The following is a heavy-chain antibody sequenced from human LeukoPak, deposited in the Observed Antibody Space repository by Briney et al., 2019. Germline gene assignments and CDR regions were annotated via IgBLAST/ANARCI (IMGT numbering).Heavy chain of an antibody. CDR3: ANTTYYYDSSGYFDY. CDR2: IYSGGST. Sequence: PGGSLRLSCAASGFTVSSNYMSWVRQAPGKGLEWVSVIYSGGSTYYADSVKGRFTISRDNSKNTLYLQMNSLRAEDTAVYYCANTTYYYDSSGYFDYSGQGTLVTVSS. CDR1: GFTVSSNY. V-gene: IGHV3-53*01. J-gene: IGHJ4*02. D-gene: IGHD3-22*01.